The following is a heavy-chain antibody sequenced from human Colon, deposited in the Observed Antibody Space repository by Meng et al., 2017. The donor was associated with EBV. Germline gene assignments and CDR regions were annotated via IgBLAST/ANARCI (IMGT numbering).Heavy chain of an antibody. CDR3: ARDEVGIGNNGYDF. CDR1: GFTFSDYY. J-gene: IGHJ4*02. Sequence: QVQLGVSGGGLVKPGGSLRLFCAASGFTFSDYYMSWIRQAPGKGLEWLSYISPSGTSIYYADSVRGRFTLSRDNAKNSLYLQMNSLRADDTAVYYCARDEVGIGNNGYDFWGQGTLVTVPS. D-gene: IGHD2-21*01. V-gene: IGHV3-11*01. CDR2: ISPSGTSI.